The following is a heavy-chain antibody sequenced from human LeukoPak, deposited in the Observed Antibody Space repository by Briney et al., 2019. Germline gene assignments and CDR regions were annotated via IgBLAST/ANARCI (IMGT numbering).Heavy chain of an antibody. Sequence: SETLSLTCSVSGGSVSTYYWSWIRQPPGKGLEWIGYVYYTGSTNYNPSFKSRVTMFEDKSKNQFSLRLYSVTVADTAVYYCARHFAYSSSSYFDYWGQGSLVTVSS. CDR2: VYYTGST. V-gene: IGHV4-59*08. D-gene: IGHD6-6*01. CDR3: ARHFAYSSSSYFDY. J-gene: IGHJ4*02. CDR1: GGSVSTYY.